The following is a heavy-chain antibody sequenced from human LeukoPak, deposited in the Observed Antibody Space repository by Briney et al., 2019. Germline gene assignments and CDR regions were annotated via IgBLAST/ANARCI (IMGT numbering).Heavy chain of an antibody. D-gene: IGHD6-19*01. CDR3: ARGSSGWYFDY. Sequence: SETLSLTCTVSGGSISSYYWSWIRQPPGKGLEWVGHIYYLGSTNYNPSLKSRVTISVDTSKNQFSLKLSSVTAADTAVYYCARGSSGWYFDYWGQGTLVTVSS. CDR2: IYYLGST. V-gene: IGHV4-59*01. CDR1: GGSISSYY. J-gene: IGHJ4*02.